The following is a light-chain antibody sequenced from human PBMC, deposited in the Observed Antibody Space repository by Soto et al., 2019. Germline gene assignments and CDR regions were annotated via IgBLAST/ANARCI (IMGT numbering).Light chain of an antibody. CDR2: AAC. Sequence: EILMTQSPSTLSAAVGQRMNIXCRPSENIRNLLAWYQQKPGKAPKPLIYAACTLRTRVPSRFSGTGSGSEFNFTIPDLQPDDFASYYCHQYSPYTTFGQGTRLEIK. CDR1: ENIRNL. CDR3: HQYSPYTT. V-gene: IGKV1-5*01. J-gene: IGKJ5*01.